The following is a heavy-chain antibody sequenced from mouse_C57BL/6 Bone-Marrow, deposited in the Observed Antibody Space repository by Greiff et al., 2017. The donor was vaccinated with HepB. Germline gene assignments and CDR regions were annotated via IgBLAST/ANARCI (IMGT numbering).Heavy chain of an antibody. Sequence: EVKLVESGGGLVQPGGSLKLSCAASGFTFSDYYMYWVRQTPEKRLEWVAYISNGGGSTYYPDTVKGRFTISRDNAKNTLYLQMSRLKSEDTAMYYCARRGTIAYWGQGTLVTVSA. CDR3: ARRGTIAY. J-gene: IGHJ3*01. V-gene: IGHV5-12*01. D-gene: IGHD3-3*01. CDR1: GFTFSDYY. CDR2: ISNGGGST.